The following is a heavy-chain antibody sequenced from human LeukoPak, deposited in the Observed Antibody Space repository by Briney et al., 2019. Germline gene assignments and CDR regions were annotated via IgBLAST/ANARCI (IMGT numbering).Heavy chain of an antibody. D-gene: IGHD3-10*01. J-gene: IGHJ5*02. V-gene: IGHV1-2*02. CDR3: ARRRATMVRGVLKVGVNWFDP. CDR2: INPNSGGT. Sequence: ASVKVSCKASGYTFTGYYMHWVRQAPGQGLEWMGWINPNSGGTNYAQKFQGRVTMTRDTSISTAYMELSRLRSDDTAVYYCARRRATMVRGVLKVGVNWFDPWGQGTLVTVSS. CDR1: GYTFTGYY.